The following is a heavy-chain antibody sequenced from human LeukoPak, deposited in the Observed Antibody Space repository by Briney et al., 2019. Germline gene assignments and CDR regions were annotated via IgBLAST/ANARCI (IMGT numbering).Heavy chain of an antibody. D-gene: IGHD2-8*01. Sequence: SETLSLTCTVSGGSISSSSYHWGWIRQPPGKGLEWIGSIYYSGSTYYNPSLKSRVTISVDTSKNQFSLKLSSVTAADAAVYYCARDRACSNGVCSYFDYWGQGTLVTVSS. CDR1: GGSISSSSYH. CDR3: ARDRACSNGVCSYFDY. V-gene: IGHV4-39*07. CDR2: IYYSGST. J-gene: IGHJ4*02.